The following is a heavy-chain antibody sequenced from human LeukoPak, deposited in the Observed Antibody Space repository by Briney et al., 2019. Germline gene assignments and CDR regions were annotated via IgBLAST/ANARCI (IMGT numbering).Heavy chain of an antibody. D-gene: IGHD6-13*01. CDR1: GFTFSSYA. CDR2: ISGSGGST. J-gene: IGHJ5*02. Sequence: GGSLRLSCAASGFTFSSYAMSWVRQAPGKGLEWVSAISGSGGSTYYADSVKGRFTISRDNSKNTLYLQMNSLRAEDTAVYYCAPGGIAAAGGGWFGPWGQGTLVTVSS. CDR3: APGGIAAAGGGWFGP. V-gene: IGHV3-23*01.